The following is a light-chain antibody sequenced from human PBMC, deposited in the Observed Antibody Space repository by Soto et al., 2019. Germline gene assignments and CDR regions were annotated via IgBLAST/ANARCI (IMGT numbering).Light chain of an antibody. J-gene: IGLJ2*01. CDR2: DVS. Sequence: QSVLTQPASVSGSPGQSITISCTGTSSDVGGHKFVSWYQQHPGKTPKLMLYDVSIRPSGVSSRFSGSKSGNTASLTISGLQADDEADYYCCSYTSASTGVVFGGGTKLTVL. V-gene: IGLV2-14*03. CDR3: CSYTSASTGVV. CDR1: SSDVGGHKF.